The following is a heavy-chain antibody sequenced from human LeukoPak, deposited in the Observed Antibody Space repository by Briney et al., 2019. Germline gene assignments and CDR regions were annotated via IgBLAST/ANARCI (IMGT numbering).Heavy chain of an antibody. Sequence: SETLSLTCTVSGGSISSYYWSWIRQPPGKGLEWIGYIYYSGSTNYNPSLKSRVTISVDTSKNQFSLKLSSVTAADTAVYYCARVPRRNLCSGGSCYYGMDVWGQGTTVTVSS. CDR1: GGSISSYY. CDR2: IYYSGST. CDR3: ARVPRRNLCSGGSCYYGMDV. J-gene: IGHJ6*02. D-gene: IGHD2-15*01. V-gene: IGHV4-59*01.